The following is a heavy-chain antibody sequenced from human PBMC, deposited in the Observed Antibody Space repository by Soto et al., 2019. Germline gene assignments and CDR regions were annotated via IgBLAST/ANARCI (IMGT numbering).Heavy chain of an antibody. J-gene: IGHJ4*02. D-gene: IGHD1-26*01. CDR1: GGTFSSYA. V-gene: IGHV1-69*01. CDR2: IIPIFGTA. CDR3: ASTARVGATCTFDY. Sequence: QVQLVQSGAEVKKPGSSVKVCCKASGGTFSSYAISWVRQAPGQGLEWMGGIIPIFGTANYAQKFQGRVTITADESTSTAYMALSSLRSEDTAVYYCASTARVGATCTFDYWGQGTLVTVSS.